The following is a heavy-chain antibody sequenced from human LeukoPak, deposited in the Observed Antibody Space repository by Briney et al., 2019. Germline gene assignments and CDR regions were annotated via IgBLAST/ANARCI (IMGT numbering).Heavy chain of an antibody. V-gene: IGHV3-74*01. J-gene: IGHJ4*02. CDR2: TNTGGSTT. D-gene: IGHD3-22*01. CDR3: ARVKDYYDSSGYYPDY. Sequence: GGSLRLSCAASGFAFSSFWMHWVRQAPGKGLVWVSHTNTGGSTTDYADSVRGRFTISRDNAKNTLYLQMNSLTVEDTAVYYCARVKDYYDSSGYYPDYWGQGTLVTVSS. CDR1: GFAFSSFW.